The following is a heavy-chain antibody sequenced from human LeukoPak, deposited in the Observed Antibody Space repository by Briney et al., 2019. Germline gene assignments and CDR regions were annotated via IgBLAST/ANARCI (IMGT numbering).Heavy chain of an antibody. J-gene: IGHJ6*02. CDR1: GYTFTGYY. Sequence: ASVKVSCKASGYTFTGYYMHWVRQATGQGLEWMGWMNPNSGNTGYAQKFQGRVTMTRNTSISTAYMELSSLRSEDTAVYYCARVGYYDSSGYYTLYYYYYGMDVWGQGTTVTVSS. V-gene: IGHV1-8*02. CDR2: MNPNSGNT. CDR3: ARVGYYDSSGYYTLYYYYYGMDV. D-gene: IGHD3-22*01.